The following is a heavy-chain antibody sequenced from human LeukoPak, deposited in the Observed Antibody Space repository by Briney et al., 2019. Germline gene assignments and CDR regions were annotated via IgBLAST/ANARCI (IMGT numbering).Heavy chain of an antibody. D-gene: IGHD2-2*01. CDR3: ARYQLPHDAFDS. Sequence: AETLSLTCAVYGVSFSGYYWSWIRQPPGKGLEWVGEINHSGSNNYNTSLKSRVTISVDMSKNQFSLKLSSVTAADTAVYYCARYQLPHDAFDSWGQGTMGTVSS. J-gene: IGHJ3*02. CDR1: GVSFSGYY. CDR2: INHSGSN. V-gene: IGHV4-34*01.